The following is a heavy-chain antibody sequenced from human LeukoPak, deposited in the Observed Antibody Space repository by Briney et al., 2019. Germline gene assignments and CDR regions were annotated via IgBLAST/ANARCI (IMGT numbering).Heavy chain of an antibody. CDR3: ARDRAARWFDP. CDR1: GGSISSYY. V-gene: IGHV4-59*01. Sequence: SETLSLTCTVSGGSISSYYWSWIRQPPGKGLEWIGYIYYSGSTNYNPSLKSRVTISVDTSKNQFSLKLSSVTAADTAVYYCARDRAARWFDPWGQGTLVTVSS. J-gene: IGHJ5*02. D-gene: IGHD2-15*01. CDR2: IYYSGST.